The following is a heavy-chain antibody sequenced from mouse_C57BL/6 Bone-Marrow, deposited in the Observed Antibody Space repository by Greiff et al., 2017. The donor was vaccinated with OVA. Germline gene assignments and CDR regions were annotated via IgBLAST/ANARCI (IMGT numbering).Heavy chain of an antibody. CDR2: INPGSGGT. J-gene: IGHJ1*03. D-gene: IGHD1-1*01. CDR3: ARSEIYYYGSSLSRYWYFDV. V-gene: IGHV1-54*01. Sequence: QVQLQQSGAELVRPGTSVKVSCKASGYAFTNYLIEWVKQRPGQGLEWIGVINPGSGGTNYHEKFKGKATLTADKSSSTAYMQRSSLTSEDSAGYFCARSEIYYYGSSLSRYWYFDVWGTGTTVTVSS. CDR1: GYAFTNYL.